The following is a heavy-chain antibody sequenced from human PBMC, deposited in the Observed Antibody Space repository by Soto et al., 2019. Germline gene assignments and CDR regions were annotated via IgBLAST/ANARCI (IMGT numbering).Heavy chain of an antibody. V-gene: IGHV1-18*01. CDR3: ARCGYYDGSGARSSHNYGMGV. D-gene: IGHD3-22*01. Sequence: ASVKVSCKASGYRFTSYGISWVRQAPGQGLEWLGWISAYDDNTKYAQTLQGRVSMSTDTSTNTAYMELRSLRSDDTAMYYCARCGYYDGSGARSSHNYGMGVWGQGNTVTVSS. CDR1: GYRFTSYG. J-gene: IGHJ6*02. CDR2: ISAYDDNT.